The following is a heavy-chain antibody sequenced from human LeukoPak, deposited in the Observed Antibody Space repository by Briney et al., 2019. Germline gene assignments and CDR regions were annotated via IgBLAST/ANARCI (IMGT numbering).Heavy chain of an antibody. J-gene: IGHJ4*02. Sequence: PGGSLRLSCAASGFTFSSYAMSWVRQAPGKGLEWVSAISGSGGSTYYADSVKGRFTISRDNSKHTLYLQMNSLRAEDTAVYYCAKVTTAALKQYSSGLSFDYWGQGTLVTVSS. CDR2: ISGSGGST. CDR1: GFTFSSYA. D-gene: IGHD6-19*01. CDR3: AKVTTAALKQYSSGLSFDY. V-gene: IGHV3-23*01.